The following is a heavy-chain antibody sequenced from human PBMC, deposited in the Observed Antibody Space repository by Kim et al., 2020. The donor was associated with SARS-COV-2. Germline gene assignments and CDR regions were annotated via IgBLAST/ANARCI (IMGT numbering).Heavy chain of an antibody. Sequence: GGSLRLSCAGSGITFSNAWMSWVRQAPGKGLEWVGRIKSKAEAGTIDYAAPVEGRFTISRDDSKNTLFLQMNSLKSEDTAVYFCFIDPWGATSVWYGDWGQGTLVTVSS. V-gene: IGHV3-15*01. CDR3: FIDPWGATSVWYGD. CDR2: IKSKAEAGTI. CDR1: GITFSNAW. J-gene: IGHJ4*02. D-gene: IGHD1-26*01.